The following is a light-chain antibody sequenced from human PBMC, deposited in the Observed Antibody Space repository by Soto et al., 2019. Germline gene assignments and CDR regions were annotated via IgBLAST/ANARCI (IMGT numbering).Light chain of an antibody. CDR2: EGS. V-gene: IGLV2-23*01. CDR3: FSYAGRSTRYV. CDR1: SSDVGSYNL. Sequence: QSALTQPASVSGSPGQSITISCTGTSSDVGSYNLVSWYQQHPGKAPKLMIYEGSKRPSGVSNRFSGSKSGNTASLTISGLQAEDEADYYCFSYAGRSTRYVFGTGTKLTVL. J-gene: IGLJ1*01.